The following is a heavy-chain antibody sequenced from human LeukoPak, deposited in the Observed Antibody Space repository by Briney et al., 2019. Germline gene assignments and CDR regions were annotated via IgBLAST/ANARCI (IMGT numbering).Heavy chain of an antibody. CDR3: ARGVSGYFDY. CDR2: ISPNSGGA. J-gene: IGHJ4*02. CDR1: GYRFTGYY. Sequence: ASVKVSREASGYRFTGYYVYWVRPAPGEGVEWMGWISPNSGGANYAHKFQGRITMTRDTSISTAYMELSSLRSEDTAVYYCARGVSGYFDYWGQGTLVTVSS. V-gene: IGHV1-2*02. D-gene: IGHD3-10*01.